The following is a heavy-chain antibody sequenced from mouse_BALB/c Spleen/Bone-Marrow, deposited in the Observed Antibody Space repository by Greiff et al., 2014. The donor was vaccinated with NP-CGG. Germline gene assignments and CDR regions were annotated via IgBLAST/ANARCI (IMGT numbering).Heavy chain of an antibody. CDR3: ARWLLYY. CDR2: INPSNGRT. J-gene: IGHJ2*01. V-gene: IGHV1S81*02. CDR1: GYTFISYW. Sequence: QVQLQQSGAELVKPGASVKLSCKASGYTFISYWMHWVKQRPGQGLEWIGEINPSNGRTNYNEKFKTKATLTVDKSSSTAYMQLSSLTPEDSAVYYCARWLLYYWGQGTTLTVSS. D-gene: IGHD2-12*01.